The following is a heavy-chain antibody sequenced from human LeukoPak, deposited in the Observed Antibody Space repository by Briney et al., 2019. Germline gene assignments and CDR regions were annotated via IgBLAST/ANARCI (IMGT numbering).Heavy chain of an antibody. CDR1: GFTFSSYS. D-gene: IGHD1-26*01. Sequence: GGSLRLSCAASGFTFSSYSMNWVRQAPGKGLEWVSSISGSSSYIYYADSAKGRFTISRDNAKNSLYLQMNSLRAEDTAVYYCASGSYSDWFDPWGQGTLVTVSS. J-gene: IGHJ5*02. CDR3: ASGSYSDWFDP. CDR2: ISGSSSYI. V-gene: IGHV3-21*01.